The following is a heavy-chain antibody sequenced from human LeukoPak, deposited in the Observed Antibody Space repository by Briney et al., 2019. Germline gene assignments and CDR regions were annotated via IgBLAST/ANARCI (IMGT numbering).Heavy chain of an antibody. CDR3: ARDRIHLWSLYYFDY. CDR1: GFILSPYS. D-gene: IGHD5-18*01. J-gene: IGHJ4*02. CDR2: ISFDGTIK. Sequence: QPGGSLRLSCAASGFILSPYSMHWVRQAPGKGLEWVAVISFDGTIKYYGDSVNGRFTISRDNAKNTLYLQMNSLRGEDTAVYYCARDRIHLWSLYYFDYWGQGTLVTVSS. V-gene: IGHV3-30-3*01.